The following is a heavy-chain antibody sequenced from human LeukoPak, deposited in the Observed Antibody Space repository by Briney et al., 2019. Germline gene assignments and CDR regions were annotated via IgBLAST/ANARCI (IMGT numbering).Heavy chain of an antibody. Sequence: GASVKVSCKASGYTFTSYDINWVRQATGQGLEWMGWMNPNSGNTGYAQKFQGRVTMTRNTSISTAYMELSSLRSEDTAVYYCARGRYPHGPYCGGDCYTDAFDIWGQGTMVTVSS. J-gene: IGHJ3*02. V-gene: IGHV1-8*01. CDR2: MNPNSGNT. CDR1: GYTFTSYD. D-gene: IGHD2-21*02. CDR3: ARGRYPHGPYCGGDCYTDAFDI.